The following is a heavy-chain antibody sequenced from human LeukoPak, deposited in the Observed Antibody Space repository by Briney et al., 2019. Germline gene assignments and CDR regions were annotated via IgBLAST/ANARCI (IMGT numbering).Heavy chain of an antibody. CDR3: TRHEVTATHNWFDP. CDR2: IRSKANSYAT. V-gene: IGHV3-73*01. CDR1: GFTFSGSA. J-gene: IGHJ5*02. D-gene: IGHD2-21*02. Sequence: GGSLKLSCAASGFTFSGSAMHWVRQASEKGLEWVGRIRSKANSYATAYAASVRGRFTISRDDSKNTAYLQMNSLKTEDTAVYYCTRHEVTATHNWFDPWGQGTLVTVSS.